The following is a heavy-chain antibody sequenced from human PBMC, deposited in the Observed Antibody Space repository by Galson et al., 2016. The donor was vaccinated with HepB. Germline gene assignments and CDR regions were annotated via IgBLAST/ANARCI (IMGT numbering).Heavy chain of an antibody. CDR2: IYHTGDA. J-gene: IGHJ4*02. CDR3: ATYYGDYRFFEF. Sequence: LSLTCSVSGYFISDGYYWAWIRQSPGKGLEWVGSIYHTGDAYYRPSLKRRVAISVDTSKNEFSLRLQSVTAADTAIYYCATYYGDYRFFEFWGQGTLVAVSS. D-gene: IGHD4-17*01. CDR1: GYFISDGYY. V-gene: IGHV4-38-2*01.